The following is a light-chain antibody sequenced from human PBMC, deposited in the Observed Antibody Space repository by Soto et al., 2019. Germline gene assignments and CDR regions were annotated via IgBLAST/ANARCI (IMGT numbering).Light chain of an antibody. CDR1: QSINKN. CDR3: QQYNDWAPFT. CDR2: GAS. J-gene: IGKJ3*01. Sequence: EIVMTQSPATLSVSPGGSATLSCRASQSINKNLAWYQQRPGQAPRLLIYGASTKATGIPARFSGRGSGTDFTLTISSLQSEDVGVYYCQQYNDWAPFTFGPGTKVDIK. V-gene: IGKV3-15*01.